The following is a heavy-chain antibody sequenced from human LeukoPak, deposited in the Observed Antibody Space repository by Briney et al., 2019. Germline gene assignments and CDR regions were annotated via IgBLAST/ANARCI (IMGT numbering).Heavy chain of an antibody. CDR3: ARGRMVRFYYFDY. V-gene: IGHV3-7*03. Sequence: GGSLRLSCAASGFTFSSFWMTWVRQAPGKGPEWVANIKQDGSEKYYVDSVEGRFTVSRDNAKNSLYLQMNSLRAEDTAIYYCARGRMVRFYYFDYWGQGTLVTVSS. CDR1: GFTFSSFW. D-gene: IGHD3-10*01. J-gene: IGHJ4*02. CDR2: IKQDGSEK.